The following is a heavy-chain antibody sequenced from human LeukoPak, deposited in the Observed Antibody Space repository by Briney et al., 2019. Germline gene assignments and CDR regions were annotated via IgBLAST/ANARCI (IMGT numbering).Heavy chain of an antibody. V-gene: IGHV1-46*01. CDR3: ARVRTVVTGYFDY. D-gene: IGHD4-23*01. CDR1: GYTFTTYY. J-gene: IGHJ4*02. Sequence: ASVKVSCKASGYTFTTYYIHWVRQAPGQGLEWMGIINPSGGSTTYAQKFQGRVTMTRDASTSTVYMELSSLTSEDTAVYYCARVRTVVTGYFDYWGQGTLVTVSS. CDR2: INPSGGST.